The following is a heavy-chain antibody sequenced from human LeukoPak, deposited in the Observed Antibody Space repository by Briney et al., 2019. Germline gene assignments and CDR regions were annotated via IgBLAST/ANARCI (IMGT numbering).Heavy chain of an antibody. V-gene: IGHV1-8*02. CDR2: MNPGSGNT. D-gene: IGHD3-22*01. J-gene: IGHJ4*02. CDR3: ARLSETAAYSYTSGYYFLGY. Sequence: ASVRVSCKASGYTFGSYDINWVRKATGQGLEWMGWMNPGSGNTGYAQRFQGRVTMTRDTSTNTAYMELSGLRSEDTAIYYCARLSETAAYSYTSGYYFLGYWGQGTLVTVDS. CDR1: GYTFGSYD.